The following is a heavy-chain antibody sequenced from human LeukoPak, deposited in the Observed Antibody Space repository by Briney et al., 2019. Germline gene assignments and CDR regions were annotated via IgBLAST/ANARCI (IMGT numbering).Heavy chain of an antibody. J-gene: IGHJ4*02. D-gene: IGHD6-13*01. Sequence: SVKVSCKASGGTFSSYAISWVRQAPGQGLEWMGRIIPILGIANYAQKFQGRVTITADKSTSTTYMELSSLRSEDTAVYYCARGAYSSSWAIDYWGQGTLVTVSS. CDR1: GGTFSSYA. CDR3: ARGAYSSSWAIDY. CDR2: IIPILGIA. V-gene: IGHV1-69*04.